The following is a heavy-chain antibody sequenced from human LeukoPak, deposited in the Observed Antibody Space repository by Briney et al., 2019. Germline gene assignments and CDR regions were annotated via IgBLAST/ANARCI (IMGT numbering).Heavy chain of an antibody. V-gene: IGHV4-59*01. CDR2: IYYSGST. CDR3: ARDRRYRSTHYFDY. Sequence: PSETLSLACTVSGGSISSYYWSWIRQPPGKGLEWIGYIYYSGSTNYNPSLKSRVTISVDMSKNQFSLNLSSVTAADTAVYYCARDRRYRSTHYFDYWGQGILVTVSS. CDR1: GGSISSYY. D-gene: IGHD6-13*01. J-gene: IGHJ4*02.